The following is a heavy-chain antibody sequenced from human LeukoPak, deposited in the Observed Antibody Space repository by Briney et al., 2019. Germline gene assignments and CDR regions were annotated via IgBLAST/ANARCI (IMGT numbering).Heavy chain of an antibody. D-gene: IGHD3-16*01. Sequence: PSETLSLTCTVSGGSISSYYWSWIRQPPGKGLEWIGYIYYSGSTNYNPSLKSRVTISADMSKNHFSLRLNSVTAADTAVYYCARFSGGTSRVDYWGQGTLVTVSS. V-gene: IGHV4-59*01. CDR1: GGSISSYY. J-gene: IGHJ4*02. CDR2: IYYSGST. CDR3: ARFSGGTSRVDY.